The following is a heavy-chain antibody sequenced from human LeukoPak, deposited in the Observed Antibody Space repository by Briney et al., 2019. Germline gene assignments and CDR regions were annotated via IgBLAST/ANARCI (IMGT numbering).Heavy chain of an antibody. CDR3: ARHEGLARPFDY. D-gene: IGHD6-19*01. J-gene: IGHJ4*02. Sequence: PSETLSLTCSVSGSSISNYYWSWIRQSPGKGLEWIGYIYSTGSTDYNPSLKSRVTISVEASKNQFSLRLSSVTAVDTAVYFCARHEGLARPFDYWGQGTLVPVSS. CDR1: GSSISNYY. V-gene: IGHV4-59*08. CDR2: IYSTGST.